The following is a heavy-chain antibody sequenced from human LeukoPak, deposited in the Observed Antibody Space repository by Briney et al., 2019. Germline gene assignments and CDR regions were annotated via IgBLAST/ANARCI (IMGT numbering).Heavy chain of an antibody. CDR2: IRSKNYGGGTT. V-gene: IGHV3-15*01. D-gene: IGHD2-8*01. CDR1: GFTFTTTW. CDR3: TTGAPTNGHLFDY. J-gene: IGHJ4*02. Sequence: PGGSLRLSCGASGFTFTTTWISWVRQTPGEGLEWVGLIRSKNYGGGTTDYIAPVKGRLIISRDDSKNTVYLQMNSLQIEDTALYYCTTGAPTNGHLFDYWGRGTLVTVSS.